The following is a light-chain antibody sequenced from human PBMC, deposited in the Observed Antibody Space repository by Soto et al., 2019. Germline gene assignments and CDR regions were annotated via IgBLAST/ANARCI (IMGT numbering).Light chain of an antibody. Sequence: QSVLTQPPSTSGTPGQRVTIPCFGSSSNIGGNYVFWYQHLPGTAPKLLIYRNNQRPSGVPDRFSGSKSGTSASLAISGLRAEDEDDYYCATWDASLSGNIIFGGGTQLTVL. CDR1: SSNIGGNY. CDR2: RNN. V-gene: IGLV1-47*01. CDR3: ATWDASLSGNII. J-gene: IGLJ7*01.